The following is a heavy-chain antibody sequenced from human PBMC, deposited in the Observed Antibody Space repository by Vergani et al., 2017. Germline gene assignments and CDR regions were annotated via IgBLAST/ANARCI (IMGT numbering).Heavy chain of an antibody. Sequence: EVQLLESGGGLVQPGGSLRLSCAASGFIFSSYDMSWVRQAPGKGLEWVSAISGSGGSTYYADSVKGRFTISRDTSKNTLYLQMNSLRAEDTAVYYCASLLRGGATGGYWGQGTLVSGSS. CDR2: ISGSGGST. J-gene: IGHJ4*02. CDR3: ASLLRGGATGGY. CDR1: GFIFSSYD. D-gene: IGHD1-26*01. V-gene: IGHV3-23*01.